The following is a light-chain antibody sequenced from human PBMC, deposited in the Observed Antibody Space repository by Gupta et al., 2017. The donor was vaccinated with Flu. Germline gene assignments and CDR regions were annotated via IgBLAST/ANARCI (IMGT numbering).Light chain of an antibody. CDR2: GAS. V-gene: IGKV3-20*01. Sequence: ERATLSCRASQSVSSSYLAWYQQKPGQAPRLLIYGASSRATGIPDRFNGSGSGTDFTLTISRLEPEDFAVYYCQQYGSSLYTFGQGTKLEIK. CDR1: QSVSSSY. J-gene: IGKJ2*01. CDR3: QQYGSSLYT.